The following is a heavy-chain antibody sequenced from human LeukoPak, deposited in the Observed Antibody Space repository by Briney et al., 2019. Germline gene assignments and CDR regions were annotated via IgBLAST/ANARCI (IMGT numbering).Heavy chain of an antibody. Sequence: ASVKVSCKASGYTFTSYDINWVRQATGQWLEWMGWMNPNSGNTGYAQKFQGRVTITRNTSISTAYMELSSLRSDDTAVYYCARDQAPIGSWFGELPDYWGQGTLVTVSS. CDR1: GYTFTSYD. CDR2: MNPNSGNT. J-gene: IGHJ4*02. V-gene: IGHV1-8*03. CDR3: ARDQAPIGSWFGELPDY. D-gene: IGHD3-10*01.